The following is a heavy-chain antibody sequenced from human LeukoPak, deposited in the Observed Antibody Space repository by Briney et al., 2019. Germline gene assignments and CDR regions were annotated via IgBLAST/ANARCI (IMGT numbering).Heavy chain of an antibody. J-gene: IGHJ6*02. CDR1: GFTFSSYW. D-gene: IGHD3-16*02. Sequence: GGSLRLSCAASGFTFSSYWMSWVRQAPGKGLEWVANIKQDGSEKYYVDSVKGRFTISRDNAKNSLYLQMNSLRAEDTAVYYCARDIPYYDYVWGSYRSYGYYGMDVWGQGTTVTVSS. V-gene: IGHV3-7*01. CDR3: ARDIPYYDYVWGSYRSYGYYGMDV. CDR2: IKQDGSEK.